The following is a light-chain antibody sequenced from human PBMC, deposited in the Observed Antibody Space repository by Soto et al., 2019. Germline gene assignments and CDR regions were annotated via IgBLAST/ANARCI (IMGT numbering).Light chain of an antibody. V-gene: IGKV1-39*01. CDR1: QPITYF. CDR3: QQSYSTPRP. Sequence: DIQMDQSPSSLSACVGDRVTITCRASQPITYFLNWYQQKPGEAPKLLIYAVSTLQGGVPSRFSGSGSGTEFTLTIGSLQPEDSATYYCQQSYSTPRPFGEGTKVEIK. CDR2: AVS. J-gene: IGKJ1*01.